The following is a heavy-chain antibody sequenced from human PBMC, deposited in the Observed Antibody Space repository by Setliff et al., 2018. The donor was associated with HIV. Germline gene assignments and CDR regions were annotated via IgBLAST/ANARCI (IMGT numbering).Heavy chain of an antibody. CDR1: GLTFGSYA. D-gene: IGHD2-8*01. V-gene: IGHV3-30*03. Sequence: GGSLRLSCAASGLTFGSYAMHWVRQAPGKGLEWVAVISYDGSNKYYADSVKGRFTISRDNAKKSLYLQMNSLRGEDTAVYYCARGLERTNPVYGILGNWFDSWGRGTLVTSPQ. CDR3: ARGLERTNPVYGILGNWFDS. CDR2: ISYDGSNK. J-gene: IGHJ5*01.